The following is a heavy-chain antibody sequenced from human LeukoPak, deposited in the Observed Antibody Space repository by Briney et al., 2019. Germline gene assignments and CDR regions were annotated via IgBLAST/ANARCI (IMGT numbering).Heavy chain of an antibody. V-gene: IGHV1-2*02. Sequence: GASVKVSCKASGYTFSDYYIHWVRQAPGQGLEWMGWINPNSGGTNYAQKFQGRVTMTRDTSINTAYMELSRLRSDDTAVYYCARDRYDFRPFEYWGQGTLVTVSS. J-gene: IGHJ4*02. CDR3: ARDRYDFRPFEY. D-gene: IGHD3-3*01. CDR2: INPNSGGT. CDR1: GYTFSDYY.